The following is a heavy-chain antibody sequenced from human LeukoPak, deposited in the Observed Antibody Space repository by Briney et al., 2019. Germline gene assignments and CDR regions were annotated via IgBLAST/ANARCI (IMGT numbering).Heavy chain of an antibody. CDR1: GFTFDDFA. CDR2: ISWDGGRA. CDR3: AKARGSGLRGGSWGMDV. V-gene: IGHV3-9*01. D-gene: IGHD3-16*01. Sequence: GRSLRLSCAASGFTFDDFAMHWVRQVPGKGLEWVSGISWDGGRADFADSVKGRFNISRDNDKNSLYLQMNSLRAEDTALYYCAKARGSGLRGGSWGMDVWGQGTTVTVSS. J-gene: IGHJ6*02.